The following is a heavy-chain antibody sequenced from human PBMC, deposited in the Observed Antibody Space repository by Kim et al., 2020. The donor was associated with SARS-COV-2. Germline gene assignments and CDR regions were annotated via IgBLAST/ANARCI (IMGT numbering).Heavy chain of an antibody. CDR1: GFTFSSYE. J-gene: IGHJ4*02. D-gene: IGHD6-13*01. V-gene: IGHV3-48*03. CDR3: ARVIGYSSSWYLGY. CDR2: ISSSGSSV. Sequence: GGSLRLSCAASGFTFSSYEMNWVRQALGKGLEWVSYISSSGSSVNYADSVKGRFTISRDNAKNSLYLQMNSLRAEDTAVYYCARVIGYSSSWYLGYWGQGTLVTVSS.